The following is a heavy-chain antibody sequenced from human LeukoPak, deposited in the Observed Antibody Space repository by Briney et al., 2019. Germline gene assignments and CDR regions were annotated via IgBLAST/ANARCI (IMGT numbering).Heavy chain of an antibody. CDR1: GFNFSTYW. V-gene: IGHV3-74*03. D-gene: IGHD6-13*01. CDR2: INSDGSAT. Sequence: GGSLRLSSAVSGFNFSTYWIHWVRQAPGKGPVWVSLINSDGSATTYGDSAKGRFTVSRDNDKNTVFLEMNSLKVEDTAVYYCARGTAVTAGIDYWGQGTLVTVSS. J-gene: IGHJ4*02. CDR3: ARGTAVTAGIDY.